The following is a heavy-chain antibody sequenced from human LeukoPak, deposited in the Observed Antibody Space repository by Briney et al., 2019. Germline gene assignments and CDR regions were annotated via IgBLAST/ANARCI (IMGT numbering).Heavy chain of an antibody. V-gene: IGHV5-51*01. Sequence: GESLKISCKGSGYSFTTYWIGWVRQMPGKGLEWVGIIYPGDSDTRYSPSFQGQVTISADKSISTAYLQWSSLKASDTAMYYCARLWRFYGSGSPIDYWGQGTLVTVSS. D-gene: IGHD3-10*01. J-gene: IGHJ4*02. CDR1: GYSFTTYW. CDR3: ARLWRFYGSGSPIDY. CDR2: IYPGDSDT.